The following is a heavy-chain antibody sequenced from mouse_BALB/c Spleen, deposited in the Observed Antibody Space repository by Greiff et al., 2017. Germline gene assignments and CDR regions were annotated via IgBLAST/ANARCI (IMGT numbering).Heavy chain of an antibody. V-gene: IGHV5-6*01. CDR2: ISSGGSYT. J-gene: IGHJ2*01. CDR1: GFTFSSYG. CDR3: ARDSYYYGSSHYFDY. Sequence: EVKLVESGGDLVKPGGSLKLSCAASGFTFSSYGMSWVRQTPDKRLEWVATISSGGSYTYYPDSVKGRFTISRDNAKNTLYLQMSSLKSEDTAMYYCARDSYYYGSSHYFDYWGQGTTLTVSS. D-gene: IGHD1-1*01.